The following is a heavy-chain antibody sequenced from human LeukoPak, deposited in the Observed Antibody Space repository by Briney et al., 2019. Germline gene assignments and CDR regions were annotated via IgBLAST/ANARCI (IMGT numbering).Heavy chain of an antibody. V-gene: IGHV4-61*08. CDR2: IYYSGST. J-gene: IGHJ3*02. D-gene: IGHD2-15*01. CDR3: ARESPGRNAFDI. CDR1: GGSISSGDYY. Sequence: SETLSLTCTVSGGSISSGDYYWSWIRQPPGKGLEWIGYIYYSGSTNYNPSLKSRVTISVDTSKNQFSLKLSSVTAADTAVYYCARESPGRNAFDIWGQGTMVTVSS.